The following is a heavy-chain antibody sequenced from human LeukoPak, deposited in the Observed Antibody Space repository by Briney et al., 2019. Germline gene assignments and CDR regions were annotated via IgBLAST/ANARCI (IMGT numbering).Heavy chain of an antibody. CDR3: ASNSVREVFFDY. D-gene: IGHD3-10*01. V-gene: IGHV3-7*03. Sequence: PGGSLRLSCAASGFTFSDYWMSWVRQAPGKGLEWLANIKEDGSEKHYVDSVKGRFTISRDNAEKSLYLQMNSLRAEDTAVYYCASNSVREVFFDYWGQGTLVTVSS. CDR2: IKEDGSEK. CDR1: GFTFSDYW. J-gene: IGHJ4*02.